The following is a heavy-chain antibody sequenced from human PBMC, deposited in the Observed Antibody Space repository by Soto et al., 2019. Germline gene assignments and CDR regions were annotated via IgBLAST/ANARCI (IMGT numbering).Heavy chain of an antibody. V-gene: IGHV2-5*02. CDR1: GFSLTTSGVG. D-gene: IGHD3-3*01. CDR2: IYWDDDK. CDR3: AHRVLRTVFGLVTTTAIYFDF. Sequence: QITLNESGPTVVRPTETLTLTCRFSGFSLTTSGVGVGWIRQSPGKAPEWLALIYWDDDKRYSASLKSRLIITTETSKLQVELTVSDLDRTDTTTYYCAHRVLRTVFGLVTTTAIYFDFWGQGTPVAVSS. J-gene: IGHJ4*02.